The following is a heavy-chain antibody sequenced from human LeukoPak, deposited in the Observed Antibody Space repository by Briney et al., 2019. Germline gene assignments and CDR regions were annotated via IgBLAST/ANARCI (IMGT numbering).Heavy chain of an antibody. CDR2: IYHSGST. J-gene: IGHJ5*02. D-gene: IGHD3-10*01. CDR3: ARCGELDNSWFDP. CDR1: GYSISSGYY. Sequence: ETLSLTCAVSGYSISSGYYWGWIRQPPGEGLEWIGSIYHSGSTYYNPSLKSRVTISVDTSKNQFSLKLSSVTAADTAVYYCARCGELDNSWFDPWGQGTLVTVSS. V-gene: IGHV4-38-2*01.